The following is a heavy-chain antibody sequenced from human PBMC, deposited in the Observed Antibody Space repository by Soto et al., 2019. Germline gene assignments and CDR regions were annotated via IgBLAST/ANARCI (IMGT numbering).Heavy chain of an antibody. Sequence: GGSLRLSCAASGFTVSSNYMSWVRQAPGKGLEWVSAISGSGGSTYYADSVKGRFTISRDNSKNTLYLQMNSLRAEDTAVYYCAKEAGTLYYYYYMDVWGKGTTVTVSS. CDR2: ISGSGGST. J-gene: IGHJ6*03. CDR1: GFTVSSNY. CDR3: AKEAGTLYYYYYMDV. D-gene: IGHD1-1*01. V-gene: IGHV3-23*01.